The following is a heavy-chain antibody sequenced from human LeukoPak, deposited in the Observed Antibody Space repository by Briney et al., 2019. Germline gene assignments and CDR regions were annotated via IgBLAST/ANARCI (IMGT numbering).Heavy chain of an antibody. CDR3: ARDGAVPAAMTFYYYYYMDV. CDR1: GFTFSRYW. CDR2: IKQDGSEK. Sequence: PGGSLRLSCAASGFTFSRYWMSWVRQAPGKGLEWVANIKQDGSEKYYVDSVKGRFSISRDNAKNSLYLQMNSLRAEDTAVYYCARDGAVPAAMTFYYYYYMDVWGKGTTVTVSS. J-gene: IGHJ6*03. D-gene: IGHD2-2*01. V-gene: IGHV3-7*01.